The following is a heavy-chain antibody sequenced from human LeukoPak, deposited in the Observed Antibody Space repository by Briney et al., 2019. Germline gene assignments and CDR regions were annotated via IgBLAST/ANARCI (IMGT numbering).Heavy chain of an antibody. J-gene: IGHJ3*02. D-gene: IGHD3-10*01. CDR3: ASSFRGVIAFDI. CDR1: EFTISRYW. Sequence: GRSLRLSCAASEFTISRYWMTWVRQAPGKGLEWVANIKQDGSEKTYADSVKGRFTISRDNAKNSLYLQMNSLRAEDTAVYYCASSFRGVIAFDIWGQGTMVTVSS. V-gene: IGHV3-7*02. CDR2: IKQDGSEK.